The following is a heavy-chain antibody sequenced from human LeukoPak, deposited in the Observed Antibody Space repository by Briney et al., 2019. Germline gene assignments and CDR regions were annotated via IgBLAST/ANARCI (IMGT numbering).Heavy chain of an antibody. D-gene: IGHD2-15*01. J-gene: IGHJ4*02. Sequence: ASVKVSCKASGYTFTGYYMHWVRQAPGQGLEWMGWISAYNGNTNCAQKLQGRVTMTTDTSTSTAYMELRSLRSDDTAVYYCARVPPVDCIDYWGQGTLVTVSS. CDR2: ISAYNGNT. V-gene: IGHV1-18*04. CDR1: GYTFTGYY. CDR3: ARVPPVDCIDY.